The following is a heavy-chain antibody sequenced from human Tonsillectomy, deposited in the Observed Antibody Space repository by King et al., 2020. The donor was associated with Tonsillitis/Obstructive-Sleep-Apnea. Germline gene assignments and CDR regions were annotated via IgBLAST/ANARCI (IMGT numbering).Heavy chain of an antibody. CDR1: GGSISNYF. CDR2: ISYNGRT. J-gene: IGHJ4*02. CDR3: ARGKYYDFWSGYYPSEGQQFDY. D-gene: IGHD3-3*01. V-gene: IGHV4-59*01. Sequence: VQLQESGPGLVKPSETLSLTCTVSGGSISNYFWSWIRQPPGKGLDWIGYISYNGRTNYNPSLKSRVTMSIDTSTNQFSLKLSSVTAADTAVYYCARGKYYDFWSGYYPSEGQQFDYWGQGNLVTVSS.